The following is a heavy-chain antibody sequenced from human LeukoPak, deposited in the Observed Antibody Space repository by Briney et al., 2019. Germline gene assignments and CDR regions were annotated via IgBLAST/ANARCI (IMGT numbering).Heavy chain of an antibody. D-gene: IGHD3-10*01. CDR3: ARSGGNAFDI. J-gene: IGHJ3*02. CDR1: GYTFTGYY. V-gene: IGHV1-2*02. Sequence: ASVKVSFKASGYTFTGYYMHWVRQAPGQGLEWMGWINPNSGGANHAQKFQGRVTMTRDTSISTAYMELSRLTSDDTAVYYCARSGGNAFDIWGQGTMVTVSS. CDR2: INPNSGGA.